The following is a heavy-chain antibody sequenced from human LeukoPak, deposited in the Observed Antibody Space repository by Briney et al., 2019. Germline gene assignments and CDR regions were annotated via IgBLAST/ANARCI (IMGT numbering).Heavy chain of an antibody. D-gene: IGHD6-19*01. CDR3: ATCIAVAGQYYFDY. V-gene: IGHV3-21*01. CDR1: GFTFSTYN. J-gene: IGHJ4*02. Sequence: PGGSLRLSCAASGFTFSTYNMNWVRQAPGKGLEWVSSISTSSSYIYYADSVKGRFTISRDNAKNSLYLQMNGLRAEDTAVYYCATCIAVAGQYYFDYWGQGTLVTVSS. CDR2: ISTSSSYI.